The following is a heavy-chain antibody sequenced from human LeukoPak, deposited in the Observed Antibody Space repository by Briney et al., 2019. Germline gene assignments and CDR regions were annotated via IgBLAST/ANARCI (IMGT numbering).Heavy chain of an antibody. Sequence: GGSLRLSXAASGFTFTTYAMAWVRQAPGKGLEWVSTVSRTDGSTYYADSVKGRFTISRDNSKNTLYLQMNSLRAEDTAIYYCAKHNSWGFDCWGQGTLVTVSS. J-gene: IGHJ4*02. V-gene: IGHV3-23*01. CDR1: GFTFTTYA. CDR3: AKHNSWGFDC. CDR2: VSRTDGST. D-gene: IGHD2/OR15-2a*01.